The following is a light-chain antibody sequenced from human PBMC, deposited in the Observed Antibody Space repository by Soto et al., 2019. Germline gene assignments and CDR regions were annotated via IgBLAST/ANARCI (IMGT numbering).Light chain of an antibody. CDR2: GAS. J-gene: IGKJ4*01. CDR1: QGVSSSY. Sequence: EIVLTQSPGTLSLSPGERATLSCRASQGVSSSYLAWYQQKPGQPPRLLIYGASSRATGIPDRFSGSGSGTGFTLPIPRPEPEDFAGYYCQHYRTSFRGGAKGEIK. V-gene: IGKV3-20*01. CDR3: QHYRTS.